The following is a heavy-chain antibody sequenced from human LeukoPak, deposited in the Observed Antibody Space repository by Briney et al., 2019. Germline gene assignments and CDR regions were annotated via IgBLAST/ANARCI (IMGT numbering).Heavy chain of an antibody. CDR2: ISYDGSNK. Sequence: PGRSLRLSCAASGLTFSSYGMHWVRQAPGKGLECVAVISYDGSNKYYADSVKGRFTISRDNSKNTLYLQMNSLRAEDTAVYYCAKDWYNWNDYYYYGMDVWGKGTTVTVSS. D-gene: IGHD1-1*01. J-gene: IGHJ6*04. V-gene: IGHV3-30*18. CDR1: GLTFSSYG. CDR3: AKDWYNWNDYYYYGMDV.